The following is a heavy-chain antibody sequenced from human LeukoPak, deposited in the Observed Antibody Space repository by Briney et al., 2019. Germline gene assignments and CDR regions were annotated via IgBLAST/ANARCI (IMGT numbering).Heavy chain of an antibody. CDR3: ARAPVTSCRGAYCYPFDY. V-gene: IGHV3-48*01. CDR2: ISSSSSTI. D-gene: IGHD2-21*01. CDR1: GFTFSSYS. Sequence: GGSLRLSCAASGFTFSSYSMNWVRQAPGKGLEWVSYISSSSSTIYYADSVRGRFTISRDNSKNTLYLQMNSLRLEDAAVYFCARAPVTSCRGAYCYPFDYWGQGTQVTVSS. J-gene: IGHJ4*02.